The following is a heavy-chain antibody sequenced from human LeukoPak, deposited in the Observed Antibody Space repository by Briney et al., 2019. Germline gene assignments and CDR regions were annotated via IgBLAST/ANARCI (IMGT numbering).Heavy chain of an antibody. CDR1: GFTFSSYG. J-gene: IGHJ4*02. CDR3: ARLKDYGDYDVLDY. Sequence: GRSLRLSCAASGFTFSSYGMHWVRQAPGKGLEWVAVIWYDGGNKYYADSVKGRFTISRDNSKNTLYLQMNSLRAEDTAVYYRARLKDYGDYDVLDYWGQGTLVTVSS. D-gene: IGHD4-17*01. CDR2: IWYDGGNK. V-gene: IGHV3-33*01.